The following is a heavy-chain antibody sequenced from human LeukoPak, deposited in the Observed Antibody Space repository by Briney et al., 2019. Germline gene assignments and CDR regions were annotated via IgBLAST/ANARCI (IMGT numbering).Heavy chain of an antibody. CDR1: GFTFTNYG. J-gene: IGHJ6*03. V-gene: IGHV3-30*02. CDR2: IRYDGSNK. Sequence: PGGTLRLSCAASGFTFTNYGMHWVRQAPGKGLEWVAFIRYDGSNKYYADSVKGRFTISRDNSKNTLFLQVNSLRAEDTAIYYCAKNGDRGAYCSGGSCYPYYYYYMDVWGKGTTVTISS. CDR3: AKNGDRGAYCSGGSCYPYYYYYMDV. D-gene: IGHD2-15*01.